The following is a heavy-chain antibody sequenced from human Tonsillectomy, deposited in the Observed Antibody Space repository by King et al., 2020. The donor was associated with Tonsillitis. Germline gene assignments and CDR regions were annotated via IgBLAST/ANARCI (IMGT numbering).Heavy chain of an antibody. D-gene: IGHD2-8*01. CDR1: GFTFSSYG. J-gene: IGHJ4*02. Sequence: DEQLVQSGGGLIQPGGSLRLSCAASGFTFSSYGMNWVCQAPGKGLEWGSYISSSSSTTYYADSVQGRFTISRDNAKNSLYLQMNSLRAADTAVYYCVSYRQRGTSWDYWGQGTLVTVSS. V-gene: IGHV3-48*04. CDR2: ISSSSSTT. CDR3: VSYRQRGTSWDY.